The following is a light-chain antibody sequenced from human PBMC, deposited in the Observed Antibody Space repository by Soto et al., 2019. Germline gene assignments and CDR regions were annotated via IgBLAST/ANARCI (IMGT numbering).Light chain of an antibody. CDR1: QSVSSY. Sequence: EILMTQSPATLSLSPGERATLSCRASQSVSSYLAWYQQKPGQAPRLLIYDASNRATGIPARFSGSGSGTDFTLTISSLEPEDFAVYYCQQRSNSFGGGTKVDIK. CDR3: QQRSNS. J-gene: IGKJ4*01. V-gene: IGKV3-11*01. CDR2: DAS.